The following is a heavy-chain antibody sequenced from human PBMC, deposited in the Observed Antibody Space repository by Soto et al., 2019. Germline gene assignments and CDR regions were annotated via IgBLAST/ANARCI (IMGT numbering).Heavy chain of an antibody. Sequence: GVSLRLSCVASGFTFSSDEMNWVRQAPGKGLEWISHISSSGYTIYYADSVKGRFTISRDNARNSLYLQMNSLRAEDTALYCCARVRYNWSAGDNSYYSGMDVWGQRTTVTASS. D-gene: IGHD1-20*01. CDR1: GFTFSSDE. V-gene: IGHV3-48*03. CDR2: ISSSGYTI. J-gene: IGHJ6*02. CDR3: ARVRYNWSAGDNSYYSGMDV.